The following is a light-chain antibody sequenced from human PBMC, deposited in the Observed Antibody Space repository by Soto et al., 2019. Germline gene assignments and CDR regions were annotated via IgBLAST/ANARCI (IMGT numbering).Light chain of an antibody. J-gene: IGKJ1*01. V-gene: IGKV1-39*01. CDR1: QSISSY. CDR2: AAS. CDR3: QQYNSYSWT. Sequence: DIQMTQSPSSLSASVGDRVTITCRANQSISSYLNWYQQKPGKAPKLLIYAASTLQSGVPSRFSGSGSGTEFTLTISSLQPDDFATYYCQQYNSYSWTFGQGTKVDIK.